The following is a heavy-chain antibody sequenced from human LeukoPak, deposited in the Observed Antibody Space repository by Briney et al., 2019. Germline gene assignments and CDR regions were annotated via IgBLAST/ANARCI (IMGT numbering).Heavy chain of an antibody. CDR2: INPKSGDT. CDR1: GYTFTYHY. V-gene: IGHV1-2*02. D-gene: IGHD2-21*01. CDR3: ATYCGGDCAPGGY. J-gene: IGHJ4*02. Sequence: ASVKVSCKAFGYTFTYHYVHWVRQAPGQGLEWMGWINPKSGDTKYVQKLQGRLTMTRDTSLSTAYMELTRLRSDDTAVFYCATYCGGDCAPGGYWGQGTLVTVSS.